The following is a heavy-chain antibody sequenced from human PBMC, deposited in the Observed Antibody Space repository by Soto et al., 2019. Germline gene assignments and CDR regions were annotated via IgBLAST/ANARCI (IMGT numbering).Heavy chain of an antibody. Sequence: PGGSLRLSCAASGFTFSSYEMNWVRQAPGKGLEWGSYISSSGSTISYADSVKGRFNISRDNAKNSLYLQMNSLRAEDTAVYVFARGYRRRYFDLNAFDICGRRTMFTVSS. D-gene: IGHD3-9*01. CDR3: ARGYRRRYFDLNAFDI. CDR2: ISSSGSTI. J-gene: IGHJ3*02. V-gene: IGHV3-48*03. CDR1: GFTFSSYE.